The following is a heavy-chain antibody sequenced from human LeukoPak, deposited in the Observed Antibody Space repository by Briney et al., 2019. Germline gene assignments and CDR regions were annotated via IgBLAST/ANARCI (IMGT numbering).Heavy chain of an antibody. CDR1: GGSINSGGYY. D-gene: IGHD3-10*01. CDR3: ASRRGGYYYYGMDV. J-gene: IGHJ6*04. V-gene: IGHV4-31*03. CDR2: IYYSGST. Sequence: PSQTLSLTCTVSGGSINSGGYYWTWIRQHPGKGLEWIGYIYYSGSTYYNPSLKSRVTISVDTSNNQFSLKLSSVTAVDTAVYYCASRRGGYYYYGMDVWGKGTTVTVSS.